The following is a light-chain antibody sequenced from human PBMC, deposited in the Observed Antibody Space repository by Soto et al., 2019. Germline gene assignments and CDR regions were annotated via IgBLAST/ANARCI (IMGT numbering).Light chain of an antibody. CDR1: SSDVGLYNY. CDR2: EVS. V-gene: IGLV2-14*01. CDR3: ISYTTGSTSYV. Sequence: QSALTQPASVSGSPGQSITIPCTGTSSDVGLYNYVSWYQQYPGKAPKLMIFEVSNRPSGVSNRFSGSKSGNTASLTISGLQAEDEADYYCISYTTGSTSYVFGTGTKLTVL. J-gene: IGLJ1*01.